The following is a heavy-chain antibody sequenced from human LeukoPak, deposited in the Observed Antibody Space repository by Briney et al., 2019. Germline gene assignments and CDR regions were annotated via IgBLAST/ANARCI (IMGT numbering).Heavy chain of an antibody. CDR3: ARGPRYGSGSYSDY. Sequence: PSETLSLTCTVSGGSISSGGYYWSWIRQHPGKGLEWIGYIYYSGSTYCNPSLKSRVTISVDTSKNQFSLKLSSVTAADTAVYYCARGPRYGSGSYSDYWGQGTLVTVSS. CDR1: GGSISSGGYY. D-gene: IGHD3-10*01. V-gene: IGHV4-31*03. J-gene: IGHJ4*02. CDR2: IYYSGST.